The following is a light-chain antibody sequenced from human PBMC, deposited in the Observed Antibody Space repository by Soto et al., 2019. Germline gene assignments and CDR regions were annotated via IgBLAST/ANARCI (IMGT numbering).Light chain of an antibody. CDR3: QQYSSSRT. CDR1: QSISNNY. V-gene: IGKV3-20*01. J-gene: IGKJ1*01. Sequence: IVLTQSPGTLSLSPGESATLSCRASQSISNNYLAWHQQPPGHAHRLLNSAATNRATGIPDSFSGSGSGTDFPLTISRLEPEDSAVYYCQQYSSSRTFGQGTKVDIK. CDR2: AAT.